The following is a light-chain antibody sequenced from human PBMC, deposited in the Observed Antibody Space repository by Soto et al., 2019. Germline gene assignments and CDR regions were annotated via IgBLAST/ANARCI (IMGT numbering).Light chain of an antibody. CDR3: QQRTNWPPVT. CDR2: DAS. V-gene: IGKV3-11*01. Sequence: EILFTQSPATPSFSPGEKATPSCRASQNVGSYLAWYQQKPGQAPRLLIYDASNRATGIPARFSGSGSGTDFTLTISSLEPEDFAVYYCQQRTNWPPVTFGGGTKVDI. CDR1: QNVGSY. J-gene: IGKJ4*01.